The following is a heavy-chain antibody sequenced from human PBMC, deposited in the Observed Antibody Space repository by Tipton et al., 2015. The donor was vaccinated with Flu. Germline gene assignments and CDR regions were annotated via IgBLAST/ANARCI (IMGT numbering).Heavy chain of an antibody. CDR1: GGSISGYY. Sequence: TLSLTCTVSGGSISGYYWSWIRQPPGKGLEWIAYIYYSGSTNYNPSLKSRVTISVDMSKNQFSLKLNSVTAADTAVYYCAREPRAVAGMDSWGQGTLVTVSS. J-gene: IGHJ4*02. CDR3: AREPRAVAGMDS. CDR2: IYYSGST. V-gene: IGHV4-59*12. D-gene: IGHD6-19*01.